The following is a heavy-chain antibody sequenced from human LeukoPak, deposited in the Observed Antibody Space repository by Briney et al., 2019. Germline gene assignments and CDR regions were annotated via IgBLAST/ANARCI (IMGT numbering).Heavy chain of an antibody. V-gene: IGHV3-33*06. D-gene: IGHD3-10*01. CDR1: GFTFSSYG. CDR2: IWYDGSNK. CDR3: AKRGYGSGSYYYDYYYMDV. Sequence: PGRSLRLSCAASGFTFSSYGMHWVRQAPGKGLEWVAVIWYDGSNKYYADSVKGRFTISRDNSKNTLYLQMNSLRAEDTAVYHCAKRGYGSGSYYYDYYYMDVWGKGTTVTVSS. J-gene: IGHJ6*03.